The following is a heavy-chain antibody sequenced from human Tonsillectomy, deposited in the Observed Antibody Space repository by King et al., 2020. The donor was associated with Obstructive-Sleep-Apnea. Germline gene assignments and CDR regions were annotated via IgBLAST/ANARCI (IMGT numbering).Heavy chain of an antibody. CDR1: GFTFSRYA. Sequence: QLVQSGGGVVQPGRSLRLSCAASGFTFSRYAMHWVRQAPGKGLEWVAVISFDGSNKDYADSVKGRFTISRDNSKNTLFLQMNSLRAEDTAVYYCARDRYYYDSSGYYYVIYYYGMDVWGQGTTVTVSS. J-gene: IGHJ6*02. CDR2: ISFDGSNK. V-gene: IGHV3-30*04. D-gene: IGHD3-22*01. CDR3: ARDRYYYDSSGYYYVIYYYGMDV.